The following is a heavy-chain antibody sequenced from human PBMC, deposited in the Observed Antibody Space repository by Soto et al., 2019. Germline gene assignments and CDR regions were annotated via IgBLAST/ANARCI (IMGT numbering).Heavy chain of an antibody. CDR2: TSYSGST. V-gene: IGHV4-31*03. CDR1: GGSISNDKYY. CDR3: ARDSGRTVTTFNWLDP. J-gene: IGHJ5*02. D-gene: IGHD4-17*01. Sequence: QVQLQESGPGLVKPSQTLSLTCTVSGGSISNDKYYWTWIRQHPGKGLEWNGYTSYSGSTFYSASLKSRVTIAVDTSKNHFSLNLSSVTAADTAIYYCARDSGRTVTTFNWLDPWGQGILVTVSS.